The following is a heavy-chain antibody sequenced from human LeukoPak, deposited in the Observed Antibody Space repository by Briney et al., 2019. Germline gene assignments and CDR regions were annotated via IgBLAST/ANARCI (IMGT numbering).Heavy chain of an antibody. J-gene: IGHJ4*02. CDR1: GGSISTYF. V-gene: IGHV4-59*08. Sequence: SETLSLTCTVSGGSISTYFWSWIRQPPGKGLEWIGYINYSGRTKYNPSLKSRATISVDTSKNQFSLKLSSVTAADTAVYYCARHESSGYAFYEYWGQGTLVTVSS. CDR2: INYSGRT. D-gene: IGHD5-12*01. CDR3: ARHESSGYAFYEY.